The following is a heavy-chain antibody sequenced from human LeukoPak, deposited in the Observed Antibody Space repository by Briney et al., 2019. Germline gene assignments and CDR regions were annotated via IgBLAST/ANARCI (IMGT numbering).Heavy chain of an antibody. J-gene: IGHJ6*03. CDR3: ARNPRYCSGGSCPYHYYHSMAA. CDR1: GFTFSSYS. Sequence: GGSLRLSCAASGFTFSSYSMNWVRQAPGKGLEWVSSISSGSSYIYYADSMKGRFTISRDNAKNSLYLQMNSLRAEDTAVYYCARNPRYCSGGSCPYHYYHSMAAWGKSTTLT. D-gene: IGHD2-15*01. V-gene: IGHV3-21*01. CDR2: ISSGSSYI.